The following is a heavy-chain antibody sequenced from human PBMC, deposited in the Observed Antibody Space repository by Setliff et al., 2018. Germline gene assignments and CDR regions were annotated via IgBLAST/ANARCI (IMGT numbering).Heavy chain of an antibody. CDR2: IIPIFGTA. CDR1: GYTFTDYY. J-gene: IGHJ5*02. Sequence: SVKVSCKASGYTFTDYYMHWVRQAPGQGLEWMGGIIPIFGTANYAQKFQGRVTITADESTSTAYMELSSLRSEDTAVYYCARDLGGVRYYGSGQGFDPWGQGTLVTVSS. D-gene: IGHD3-10*01. CDR3: ARDLGGVRYYGSGQGFDP. V-gene: IGHV1-69*13.